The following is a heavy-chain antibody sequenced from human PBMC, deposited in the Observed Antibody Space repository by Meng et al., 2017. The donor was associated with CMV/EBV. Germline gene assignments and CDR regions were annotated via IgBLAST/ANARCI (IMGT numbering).Heavy chain of an antibody. CDR2: IIPILGIA. V-gene: IGHV1-69*10. CDR1: GGTFSSYV. D-gene: IGHD6-13*01. CDR3: AREIAARRGGHYYYYGMDV. J-gene: IGHJ6*02. Sequence: SVKVSCKASGGTFSSYVISWVRQAPGQGLEWMGGIIPILGIANYAQKFQGRVTITADKSTSTAYMELSSLRSEDTAVYYCAREIAARRGGHYYYYGMDVWGQGTTVTVSS.